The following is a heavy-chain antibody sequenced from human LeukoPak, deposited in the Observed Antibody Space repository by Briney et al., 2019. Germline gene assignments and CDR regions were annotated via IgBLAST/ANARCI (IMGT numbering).Heavy chain of an antibody. CDR1: GYSISSGYY. V-gene: IGHV4-38-2*02. Sequence: PSETLSLTCTVSGYSISSGYYWGWIRQPPGKGLEWIGSIYHSGSTYYNPSLKSRVTISVDTSKNQFSLKLSSVTAADTAVYYCARVNMVRGVISYWGQGTLVTVSS. D-gene: IGHD3-10*01. J-gene: IGHJ4*02. CDR2: IYHSGST. CDR3: ARVNMVRGVISY.